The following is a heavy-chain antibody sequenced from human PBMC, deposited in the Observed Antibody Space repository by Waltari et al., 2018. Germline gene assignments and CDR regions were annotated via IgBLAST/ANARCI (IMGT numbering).Heavy chain of an antibody. Sequence: QVQLVQSGAEVTKPGSSVQVSCQASGVTFSSYAIRWVRQAPGQGVEWMGRIIPIFGTANYAQKFQGRVTITADESTSTAYMELSSLRSEDTAVYYCARGPWMRDSDAFDIWGQGTMVTVSS. CDR3: ARGPWMRDSDAFDI. CDR2: IIPIFGTA. CDR1: GVTFSSYA. V-gene: IGHV1-69*15. D-gene: IGHD5-12*01. J-gene: IGHJ3*02.